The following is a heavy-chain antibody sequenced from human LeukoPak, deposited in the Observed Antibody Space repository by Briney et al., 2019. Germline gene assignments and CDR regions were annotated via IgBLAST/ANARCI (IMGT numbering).Heavy chain of an antibody. CDR2: INPNSGGT. Sequence: ASVKVSCKASGYTFTGYYMHWVRQAPGQGLEWMGWINPNSGGTNYAQKFQGRVTMTRDTSISTAYMELSRLRSDDTALYYCARAGSTTIFGVVDPFDYWGQGTLVTVSS. D-gene: IGHD3-3*01. V-gene: IGHV1-2*02. CDR3: ARAGSTTIFGVVDPFDY. CDR1: GYTFTGYY. J-gene: IGHJ4*02.